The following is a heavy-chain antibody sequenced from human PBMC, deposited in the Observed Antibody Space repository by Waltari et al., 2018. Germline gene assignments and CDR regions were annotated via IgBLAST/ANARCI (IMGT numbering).Heavy chain of an antibody. CDR2: ICYDGSNK. CDR1: GVILRSYD. Sequence: QVKLVESGGGVVQPGRSRRLSCAASGVILRSYDTHCVRQAPGKGLEWVAVICYDGSNKYYADSVKGRFTISRDNSKNTLYLQMNSLRAEDTAVYYCARDRRLEARGMYAFDIWGQGTMVTVSS. J-gene: IGHJ3*02. V-gene: IGHV3-33*01. D-gene: IGHD3-10*01. CDR3: ARDRRLEARGMYAFDI.